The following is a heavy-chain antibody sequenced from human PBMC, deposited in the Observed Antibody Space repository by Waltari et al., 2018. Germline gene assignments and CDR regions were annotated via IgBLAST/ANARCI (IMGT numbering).Heavy chain of an antibody. CDR3: TRDVTGYYYFDL. CDR1: GFTVSGHY. CDR2: INSGGDT. J-gene: IGHJ2*01. Sequence: EVQLVESGGGLIQPGGSLRLSCAASGFTVSGHYMSWVRQAPGQGLEWVSVINSGGDTHYADSVKGRFTISRDNSKNTMYLQMNTLRAEDTALYYCTRDVTGYYYFDLWGRGTLVTVSS. V-gene: IGHV3-53*01.